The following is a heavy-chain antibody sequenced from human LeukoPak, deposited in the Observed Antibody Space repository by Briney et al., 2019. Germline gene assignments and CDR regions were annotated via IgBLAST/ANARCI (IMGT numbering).Heavy chain of an antibody. J-gene: IGHJ6*02. CDR3: ARDLYYGSGSYSDYGMDV. V-gene: IGHV3-66*01. Sequence: PGGSLRLSCAASGFTVSSNYMSWVRQAPGKGLEWVSVIYSGGSTYYADSVKGTFTISRDNSKNTLYLQMNSLRAEDTAVYYCARDLYYGSGSYSDYGMDVWGQGTTVTVSS. CDR2: IYSGGST. D-gene: IGHD3-10*01. CDR1: GFTVSSNY.